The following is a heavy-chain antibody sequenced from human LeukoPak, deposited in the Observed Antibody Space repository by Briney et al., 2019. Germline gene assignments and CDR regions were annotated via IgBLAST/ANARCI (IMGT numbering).Heavy chain of an antibody. CDR2: IKEISNGGTT. Sequence: GGSLRHSCAASGFTFSSAWMTWVRQTPEKGLEWVGRIKEISNGGTTDYAAPVKDRFTISRDDSINTLYLQMNSLKTEDTAVYYCATGFNGYWGQGTLVTVSS. CDR1: GFTFSSAW. V-gene: IGHV3-15*01. CDR3: ATGFNGY. J-gene: IGHJ4*02.